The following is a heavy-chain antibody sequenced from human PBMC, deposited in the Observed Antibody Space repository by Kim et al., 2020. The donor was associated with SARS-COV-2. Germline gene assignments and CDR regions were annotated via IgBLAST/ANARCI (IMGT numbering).Heavy chain of an antibody. CDR2: INPNSGGT. CDR1: GYTFTGYY. D-gene: IGHD6-19*01. J-gene: IGHJ4*02. CDR3: ARDMRQWLGKGVFDY. V-gene: IGHV1-2*02. Sequence: ASVKVSCKASGYTFTGYYMHWVRQAPGQGLEWMGWINPNSGGTNYARKFQGRVTMTRDTSISTAYMELSRLRSDDTAVYYCARDMRQWLGKGVFDYWGQGTLVTVSS.